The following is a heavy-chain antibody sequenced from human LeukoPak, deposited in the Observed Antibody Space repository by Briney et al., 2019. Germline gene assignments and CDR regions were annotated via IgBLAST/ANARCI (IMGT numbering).Heavy chain of an antibody. V-gene: IGHV3-21*01. D-gene: IGHD3-16*01. Sequence: GGTLSLSCAASGFTFSSYSMNCLRHAPGKGLEWVSSISSSSSCRYYAGSVKGRFTISRDNAKNSLHLQMNSLRAEDTAVYYRMSYAGRSDDYWGQGTLVTVSS. CDR2: ISSSSSCR. CDR3: MSYAGRSDDY. CDR1: GFTFSSYS. J-gene: IGHJ4*02.